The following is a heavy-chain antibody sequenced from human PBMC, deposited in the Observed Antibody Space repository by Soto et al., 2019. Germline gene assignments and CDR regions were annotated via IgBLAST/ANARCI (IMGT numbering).Heavy chain of an antibody. CDR2: IIPIFGTA. CDR1: GGTFSSCA. J-gene: IGHJ4*02. CDR3: ARGIQLYYFDY. V-gene: IGHV1-69*13. Sequence: GASVKVSCKASGGTFSSCAISCVRQAPGQGLEWMGGIIPIFGTANYAQKFQGRVTITADESTSTAYMELSSLRSEDTAVYYCARGIQLYYFDYWGQGTLVTVSS. D-gene: IGHD5-18*01.